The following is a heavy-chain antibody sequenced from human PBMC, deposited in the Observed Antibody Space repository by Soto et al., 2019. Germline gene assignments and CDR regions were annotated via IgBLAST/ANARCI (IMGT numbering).Heavy chain of an antibody. CDR2: ISSGSSTI. J-gene: IGHJ4*02. D-gene: IGHD2-8*01. CDR3: AKDRHPDGVWTFDY. V-gene: IGHV3-48*02. Sequence: PGGSLRLSCAASGFTFSSYSMNWVRQAPGKGLEWVSYISSGSSTIYYADSVKGRFTISRDNARNSLYLQMNSLRDEDTAVYFCAKDRHPDGVWTFDYWGQGTLVTVSS. CDR1: GFTFSSYS.